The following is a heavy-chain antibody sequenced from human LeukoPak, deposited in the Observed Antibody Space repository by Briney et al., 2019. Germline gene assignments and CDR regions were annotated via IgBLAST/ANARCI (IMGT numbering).Heavy chain of an antibody. J-gene: IGHJ4*02. CDR1: GFTFASYA. V-gene: IGHV3-23*01. CDR3: ASGHYVSYFDY. D-gene: IGHD3-10*02. CDR2: ISGRVIST. Sequence: GGSLRLSCAASGFTFASYAMSWVRQAPGKGLEWVSGISGRVISTYYADSVKGRFTISRDNSKSTLFLQMNSLRAEDTAVYYCASGHYVSYFDYWGQGTLVSVSS.